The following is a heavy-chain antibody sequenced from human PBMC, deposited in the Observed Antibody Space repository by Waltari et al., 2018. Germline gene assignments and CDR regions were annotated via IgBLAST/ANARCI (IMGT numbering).Heavy chain of an antibody. V-gene: IGHV4-34*01. J-gene: IGHJ4*02. D-gene: IGHD5-12*01. CDR1: GGSFSGYY. CDR2: INHSGST. CDR3: ARAGRWLQFYYFDY. Sequence: QVQLQQWGAGLLKPSETLSLTCAVYGGSFSGYYWSWIRQPPGKGLEWIGEINHSGSTNYNPSLKSLVTISVDTSKNQFSLKLSSVTAADTAVYYCARAGRWLQFYYFDYWGQGTLVTVSS.